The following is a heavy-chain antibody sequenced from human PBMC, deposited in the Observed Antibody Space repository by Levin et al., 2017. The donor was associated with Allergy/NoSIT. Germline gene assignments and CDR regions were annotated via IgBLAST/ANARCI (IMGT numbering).Heavy chain of an antibody. CDR1: GFTFSNAW. CDR3: TTAEFGLWFGESS. J-gene: IGHJ5*02. D-gene: IGHD3-10*01. V-gene: IGHV3-15*01. CDR2: IKSKTDGGTT. Sequence: GGSLRLSCAASGFTFSNAWMSWVRQAPGKGLEWVGRIKSKTDGGTTDYAAPVKGRFTISRDDSKNTLYLQMNSLKTEDTAVYYCTTAEFGLWFGESSWGQGTLVTVSS.